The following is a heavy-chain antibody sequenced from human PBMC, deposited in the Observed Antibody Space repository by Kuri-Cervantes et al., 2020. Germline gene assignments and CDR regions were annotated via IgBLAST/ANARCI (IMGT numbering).Heavy chain of an antibody. Sequence: ESLKISCTVSGGSISSSSYYWGWIRQPPGKGLEWIGSIYYSGSTCYNPSLKSRVTISVDTSKNQFSLKLSSVTAADTAVYYCARAGRYYYGSGSLPLDYWGQGTLVTVSS. J-gene: IGHJ4*02. CDR3: ARAGRYYYGSGSLPLDY. CDR2: IYYSGST. CDR1: GGSISSSSYY. D-gene: IGHD3-10*01. V-gene: IGHV4-39*07.